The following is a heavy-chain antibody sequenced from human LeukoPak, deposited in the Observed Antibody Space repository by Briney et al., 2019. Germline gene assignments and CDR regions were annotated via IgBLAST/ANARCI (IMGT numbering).Heavy chain of an antibody. J-gene: IGHJ4*02. CDR1: GYTFTSYG. CDR2: ISTYNHNT. D-gene: IGHD5-18*01. V-gene: IGHV1-18*01. Sequence: ASVKVSCKTSGYTFTSYGVRWVRQAPGQRLEGMGWISTYNHNTNYAQKFRGRVTLTKDTSTSTVYMELRSLRFDDTAIYYCARQVDTSMALPDYWGQGTLVTVSS. CDR3: ARQVDTSMALPDY.